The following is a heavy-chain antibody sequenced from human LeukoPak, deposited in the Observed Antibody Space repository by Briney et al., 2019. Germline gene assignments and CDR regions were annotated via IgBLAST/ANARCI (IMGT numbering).Heavy chain of an antibody. Sequence: PGGSLRLSCAASRFMFSSYAMSWVRQPPGQGLEWIGEISLTGEPNYNPSLNGRVTMSLDESRNQLSLDLTSVTAADTAIYYCSRESGAFCPFGYWGQGTLV. V-gene: IGHV4-4*02. CDR1: RFMFSSYAM. D-gene: IGHD1-26*01. CDR3: SRESGAFCPFGY. J-gene: IGHJ4*02. CDR2: ISLTGEP.